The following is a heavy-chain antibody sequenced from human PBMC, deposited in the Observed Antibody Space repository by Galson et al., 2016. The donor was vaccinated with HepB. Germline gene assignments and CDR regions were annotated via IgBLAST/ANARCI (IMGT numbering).Heavy chain of an antibody. J-gene: IGHJ4*02. V-gene: IGHV1-58*01. CDR1: GFTFSSSA. Sequence: SVKVSCKASGFTFSSSAVQWVRQTRGQRLEWIGWIVVGSGDTTSAQKFQERVTITRDMSTSTAYMELSSVTAADTAVYFGARGRWTAAGTFYFDYWGQGTMLTVSS. CDR3: ARGRWTAAGTFYFDY. D-gene: IGHD6-13*01. CDR2: IVVGSGDT.